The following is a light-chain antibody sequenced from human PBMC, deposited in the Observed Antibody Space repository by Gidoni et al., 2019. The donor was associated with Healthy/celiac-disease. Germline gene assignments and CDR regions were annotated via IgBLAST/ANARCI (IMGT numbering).Light chain of an antibody. V-gene: IGKV3-15*01. CDR1: QTVRSN. CDR3: QQYNNWPPTWT. J-gene: IGKJ1*01. CDR2: GAS. Sequence: EIVMTQSPATLSVSPGERATLSCRASQTVRSNLAWYQQRPGQAPRLLIYGASTRATGIQARFSGSGSGTEFTLTISSLQSEDFAVYYCQQYNNWPPTWTFGQXTKVEIK.